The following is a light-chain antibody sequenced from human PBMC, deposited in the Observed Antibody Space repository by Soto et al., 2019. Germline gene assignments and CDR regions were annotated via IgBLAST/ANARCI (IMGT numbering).Light chain of an antibody. V-gene: IGKV4-1*01. Sequence: DIVMTQSPDSLAVSLGERATINCKSSQSVLYSSNNKNYLAWYQNKPGQPPKLLTYWASIRESGVPDRFSGSGSGTDFTLTISSLQAEDVAVYYCQQYYSTPTFGQGTKLEIK. CDR2: WAS. CDR3: QQYYSTPT. CDR1: QSVLYSSNNKNY. J-gene: IGKJ2*01.